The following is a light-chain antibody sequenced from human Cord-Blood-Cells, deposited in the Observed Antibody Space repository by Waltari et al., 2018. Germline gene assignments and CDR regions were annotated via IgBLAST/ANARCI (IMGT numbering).Light chain of an antibody. CDR2: DVS. CDR3: SSYTSSSTWV. CDR1: SSDVGGYNY. J-gene: IGLJ3*02. V-gene: IGLV2-14*01. Sequence: QSALTQPASVSGSPGQSITISCTGTSSDVGGYNYVSWYQQHPGKAPKLMIYDVSNRPSGLSNRFSGSKAGNTASLTSSGLQAEDEADYYCSSYTSSSTWVFGRGTKLTVL.